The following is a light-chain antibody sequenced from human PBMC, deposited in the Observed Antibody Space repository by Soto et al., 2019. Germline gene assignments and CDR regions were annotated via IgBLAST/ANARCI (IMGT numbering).Light chain of an antibody. V-gene: IGLV2-14*03. CDR1: SIDVGGYNY. CDR2: DVS. J-gene: IGLJ2*01. Sequence: QSALTQPASVSGSLGHSITISCTGTSIDVGGYNYVSWYQQHPGQAPKLLIYDVSHRPSGISYRFSGSKSGNTASLTISGLQAEAEADYYFSSYTGSAALVIFGGGTKLNAL. CDR3: SSYTGSAALVI.